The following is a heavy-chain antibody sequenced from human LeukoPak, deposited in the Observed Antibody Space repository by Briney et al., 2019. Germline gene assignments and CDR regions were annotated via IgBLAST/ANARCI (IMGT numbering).Heavy chain of an antibody. Sequence: ASVNVSCKVSGYTLTELSMHWVRQAPGKGLEWMGGFDPEDGETIYAQKFKGRVTMTEDTYTDTAYMELSSLRSEDTAVYYCATDRGSYGMDVWGQGTTVTVSS. V-gene: IGHV1-24*01. CDR1: GYTLTELS. CDR2: FDPEDGET. D-gene: IGHD3-10*01. J-gene: IGHJ6*02. CDR3: ATDRGSYGMDV.